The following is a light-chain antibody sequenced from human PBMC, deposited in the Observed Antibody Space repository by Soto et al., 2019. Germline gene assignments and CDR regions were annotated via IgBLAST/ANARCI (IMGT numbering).Light chain of an antibody. V-gene: IGLV1-44*01. Sequence: QSVLTQPPSASGTPGQRVTISCSGSYSNIGSRPVNWYQQLPGTAPKLLIYSNNQRPSGVPDRFSGSKSGTSASLAISGLQSEDEADYYCAAWDDSLNVYVLGTGTKVTVL. CDR2: SNN. CDR1: YSNIGSRP. CDR3: AAWDDSLNVYV. J-gene: IGLJ1*01.